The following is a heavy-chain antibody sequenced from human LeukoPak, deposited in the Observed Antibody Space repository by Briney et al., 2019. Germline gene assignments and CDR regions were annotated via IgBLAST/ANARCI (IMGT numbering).Heavy chain of an antibody. J-gene: IGHJ4*02. Sequence: PSETLSLTCTVSGYSISSGYYWGWIRQPPGKGLEWIGSIYHSGSTYYNPPLKSRVTISVDTSKNQFSLKLSSVTAADTAVYYCARDDYYGSGSYRNFDYWGQGTLVTVSS. V-gene: IGHV4-38-2*02. CDR2: IYHSGST. D-gene: IGHD3-10*01. CDR1: GYSISSGYY. CDR3: ARDDYYGSGSYRNFDY.